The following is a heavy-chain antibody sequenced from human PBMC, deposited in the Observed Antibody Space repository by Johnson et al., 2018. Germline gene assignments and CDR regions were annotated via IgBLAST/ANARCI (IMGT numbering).Heavy chain of an antibody. CDR1: GYTFTSYY. J-gene: IGHJ3*02. Sequence: VQLLESGAEVKKPGASVKVSCKASGYTFTSYYMHWVRQAPGQGLEWMGIINPSGGSTSYAQKFQGRVTMTRDPSTSTVYMELSSLRSEDTAVFACARAGGGVACDAFDIWGQGTMVTVSS. CDR3: ARAGGGVACDAFDI. V-gene: IGHV1-46*01. CDR2: INPSGGST. D-gene: IGHD2-15*01.